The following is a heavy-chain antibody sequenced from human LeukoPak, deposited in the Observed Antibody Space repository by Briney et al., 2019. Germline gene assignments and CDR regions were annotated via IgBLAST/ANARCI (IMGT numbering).Heavy chain of an antibody. V-gene: IGHV1-24*01. CDR1: GYTLTELS. Sequence: ASVKVSCKVSGYTLTELSMHWVRQAPGKGLEWMGGFDPEDGETIYAQKFQGRVTMTEDTPTDTAYMELSSLRSEDTAVYYCATRVSGSGSYYPFSFDYWGQGTLVTVSS. J-gene: IGHJ4*02. D-gene: IGHD3-10*01. CDR3: ATRVSGSGSYYPFSFDY. CDR2: FDPEDGET.